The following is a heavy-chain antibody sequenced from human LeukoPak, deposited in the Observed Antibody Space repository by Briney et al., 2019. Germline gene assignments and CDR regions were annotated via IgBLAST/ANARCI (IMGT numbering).Heavy chain of an antibody. V-gene: IGHV4-34*01. Sequence: PSETLSLTCAVYGGSFSGYYWSWIRQPPGKGLEWIGEINHSGSTNYNPSLKSRVTISVDTSKNQFSLKLSSVTAADTAVYYCARGLDTMVRGANQKDVWGQGTTVTVSS. D-gene: IGHD3-10*01. CDR3: ARGLDTMVRGANQKDV. CDR2: INHSGST. J-gene: IGHJ6*02. CDR1: GGSFSGYY.